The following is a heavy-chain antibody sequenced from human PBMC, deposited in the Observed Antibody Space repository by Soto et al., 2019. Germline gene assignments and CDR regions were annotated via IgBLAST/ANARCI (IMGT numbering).Heavy chain of an antibody. CDR1: GYTFTSYG. CDR2: ISAYNGNT. D-gene: IGHD6-19*01. CDR3: ARDGIAVAGKPIDY. J-gene: IGHJ4*02. V-gene: IGHV1-18*01. Sequence: ASVKVSCKDSGYTFTSYGISWVRQAPGQGLEWMGWISAYNGNTNYAQKLQGRVTMTTDTSTSTAYMELRSLRSEDTAVYYCARDGIAVAGKPIDYWGQGTLVTVSS.